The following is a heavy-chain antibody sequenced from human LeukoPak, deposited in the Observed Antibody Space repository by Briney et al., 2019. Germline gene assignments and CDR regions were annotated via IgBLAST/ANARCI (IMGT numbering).Heavy chain of an antibody. CDR2: INHSGST. Sequence: PSETLSLTCTVSGGSISSYYWSWIRQPPGKGLEWIGEINHSGSTNYNPSLKSRVTISVDTSKNQFSLKLSSLTAADTAVYYCARAKGIAAAGYWGQGTLVTVSS. D-gene: IGHD6-13*01. CDR3: ARAKGIAAAGY. J-gene: IGHJ4*02. CDR1: GGSISSYY. V-gene: IGHV4-34*01.